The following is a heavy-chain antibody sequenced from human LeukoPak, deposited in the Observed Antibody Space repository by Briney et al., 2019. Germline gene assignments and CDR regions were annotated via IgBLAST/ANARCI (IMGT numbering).Heavy chain of an antibody. CDR2: IYYSGST. CDR1: GVSISSSSYY. V-gene: IGHV4-39*01. CDR3: ASYNSGGYDVSDY. J-gene: IGHJ4*02. Sequence: SETLSLTCTVSGVSISSSSYYWGWIRQTPGKGLEWIGSIYYSGSTYYNPSLEGRVTISADTSRNKFSLNLRSVTAADTAVYYCASYNSGGYDVSDYWGQGTLVTVSS. D-gene: IGHD6-19*01.